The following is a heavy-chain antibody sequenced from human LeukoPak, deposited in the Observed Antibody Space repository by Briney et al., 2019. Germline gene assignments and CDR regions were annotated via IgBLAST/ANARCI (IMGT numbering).Heavy chain of an antibody. J-gene: IGHJ4*02. CDR2: IRYDGSNK. Sequence: GGSLRLSCAASGFTFSSYGMHWVRQAPGKGLEWVAFIRYDGSNKYYADSVKGRFTISRDNSKNTLYLQMDSLRAEDTAVYYCAKDEAATLDYWGQGTLVTVSS. V-gene: IGHV3-30*02. CDR3: AKDEAATLDY. CDR1: GFTFSSYG. D-gene: IGHD2-15*01.